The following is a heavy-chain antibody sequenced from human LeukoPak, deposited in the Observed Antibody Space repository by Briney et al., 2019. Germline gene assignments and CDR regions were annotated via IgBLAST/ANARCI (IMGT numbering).Heavy chain of an antibody. CDR3: AKSGVCEACFYFDY. CDR2: IRYDGSNK. CDR1: GFTFSSYW. Sequence: GGSLRLSCAASGFTFSSYWMSWVRQAPGKGLEWVAFIRYDGSNKYYADSVKGRFTISRDNSKNTLYLQMNSLRAEDTAVYYCAKSGVCEACFYFDYWGQGTLVTVSS. V-gene: IGHV3-30*02. J-gene: IGHJ4*02. D-gene: IGHD3-10*01.